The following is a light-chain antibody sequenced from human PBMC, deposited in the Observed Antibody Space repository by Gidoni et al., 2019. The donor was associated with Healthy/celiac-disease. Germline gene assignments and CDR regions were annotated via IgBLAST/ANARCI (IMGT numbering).Light chain of an antibody. Sequence: QSVLTQPPSVSAAPGQQVTISCSGSSSNIGNNYVSWYQQLPGTAPKLLIYDNNKRPSGIPDRFSGSKSGTSATLGITGLQTGDEADYYFGTWDSSLSAVVFGGGTKLTVL. J-gene: IGLJ2*01. V-gene: IGLV1-51*01. CDR1: SSNIGNNY. CDR2: DNN. CDR3: GTWDSSLSAVV.